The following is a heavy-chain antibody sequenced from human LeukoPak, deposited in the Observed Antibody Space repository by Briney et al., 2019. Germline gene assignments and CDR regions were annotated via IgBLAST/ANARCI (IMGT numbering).Heavy chain of an antibody. CDR2: LSGSGGGT. D-gene: IGHD3-10*01. CDR3: AKRGVVIRVILVGLNKEAYYFDS. V-gene: IGHV3-23*01. CDR1: GITLSNYG. J-gene: IGHJ4*02. Sequence: GGSLRLSCAVSGITLSNYGMSWVRQAPGKGLEWVAGLSGSGGGTNYADSVKGRFTISRDNAKNTLYLQMNSLRAEDTAVYFCAKRGVVIRVILVGLNKEAYYFDSWGQGALATVSS.